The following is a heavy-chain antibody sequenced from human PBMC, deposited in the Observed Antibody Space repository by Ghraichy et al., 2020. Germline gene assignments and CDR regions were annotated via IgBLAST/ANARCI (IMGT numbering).Heavy chain of an antibody. CDR2: ISADNGNT. D-gene: IGHD5-12*01. J-gene: IGHJ4*02. V-gene: IGHV1-18*04. CDR3: AMYRGYEGGFHY. Sequence: ASVKVSCKASGYTFTSYGISWVRQAPGQGLEWMGWISADNGNTNYAQNLQGRVTMTTDTSTSTAYMELRSLRSDDTAVYYCAMYRGYEGGFHYWGQGTLVTVSS. CDR1: GYTFTSYG.